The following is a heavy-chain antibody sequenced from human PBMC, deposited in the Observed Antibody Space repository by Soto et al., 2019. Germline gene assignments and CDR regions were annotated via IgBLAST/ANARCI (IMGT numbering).Heavy chain of an antibody. V-gene: IGHV3-30-3*01. CDR1: GFTFCTYN. Sequence: GGSLRLSCAASGFTFCTYNMYWVRQAPGKGLEWVALISYDGSNKYYADSVKGRFTISRDNSKDTLYLQMNSLRAEDTAVYYCASESVIAVVPAIDYWGQGTLVTVSS. CDR2: ISYDGSNK. D-gene: IGHD3-22*01. CDR3: ASESVIAVVPAIDY. J-gene: IGHJ4*02.